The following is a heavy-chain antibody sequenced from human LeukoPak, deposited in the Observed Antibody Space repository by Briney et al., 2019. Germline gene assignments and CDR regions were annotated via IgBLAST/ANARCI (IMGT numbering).Heavy chain of an antibody. V-gene: IGHV4-39*07. CDR3: ARYLVGPLVGSYYSHYMDV. D-gene: IGHD2-2*01. CDR1: GVSISSSNSY. CDR2: IYYSGST. Sequence: SETLSLTCAVSGVSISSSNSYWGWIRQPPGKGLEWIGSIYYSGSTYYNPSLKSRVTISVDTSKNQFSLKMSSVTAADTAVYYCARYLVGPLVGSYYSHYMDVWGKGTTVTISS. J-gene: IGHJ6*03.